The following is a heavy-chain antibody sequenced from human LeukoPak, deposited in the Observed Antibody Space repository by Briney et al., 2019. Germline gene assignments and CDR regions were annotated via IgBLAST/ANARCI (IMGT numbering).Heavy chain of an antibody. J-gene: IGHJ4*02. CDR1: GFTFSTYW. Sequence: GGSLRLSCAASGFTFSTYWMSWVRQAPGKGLEWVANIKQDGSEKYYVDSVKDRFTISRDNAKNSLYLQMNSLRVEDKAVYYCARNVYRTFDSWDQGTLVTVSS. CDR3: ARNVYRTFDS. CDR2: IKQDGSEK. V-gene: IGHV3-7*01. D-gene: IGHD1-14*01.